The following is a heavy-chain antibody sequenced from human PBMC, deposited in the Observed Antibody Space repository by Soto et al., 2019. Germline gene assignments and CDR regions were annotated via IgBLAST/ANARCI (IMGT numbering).Heavy chain of an antibody. Sequence: PSETLSLTCTVSGGSISSGVYYWSWIRQHPGKGLEWIGYIYHSGSTYYNPSLKSRVSISVDTSKNQFSLKLNSVTAADTAVYYCARDQDQPFMDVWGQGTTVTVSS. CDR1: GGSISSGVYY. V-gene: IGHV4-31*03. J-gene: IGHJ6*02. CDR2: IYHSGST. CDR3: ARDQDQPFMDV.